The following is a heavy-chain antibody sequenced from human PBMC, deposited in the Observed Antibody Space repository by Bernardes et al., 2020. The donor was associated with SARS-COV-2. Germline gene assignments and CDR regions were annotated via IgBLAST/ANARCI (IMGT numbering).Heavy chain of an antibody. CDR1: ASSGSTFSDNS. CDR3: AREYDSRGRFDF. J-gene: IGHJ4*02. V-gene: IGHV3-48*04. D-gene: IGHD3-22*01. Sequence: GGSLRLSCAASASSGSTFSDNSRIWVRQAPGKGLEWISFISRSSGTIYYADSVQGRFTISRDNAKNEVYLQMNSLRVEDTAVYYCAREYDSRGRFDFWGQGTLVTVSS. CDR2: ISRSSGTI.